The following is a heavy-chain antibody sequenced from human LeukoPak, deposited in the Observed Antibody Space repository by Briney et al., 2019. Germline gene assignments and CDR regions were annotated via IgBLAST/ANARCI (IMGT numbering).Heavy chain of an antibody. J-gene: IGHJ4*02. Sequence: GGTLRLFCAALGFIFSDYYMSWIRQDPGKGLEWVSYISSSGSSIYYADSVKGRFTISRDNAKDSLYLQMNSLRAEDTAVYYCARDPGSGYEEHFWGQGTLVTVSS. V-gene: IGHV3-11*01. CDR3: ARDPGSGYEEHF. D-gene: IGHD5-12*01. CDR2: ISSSGSSI. CDR1: GFIFSDYY.